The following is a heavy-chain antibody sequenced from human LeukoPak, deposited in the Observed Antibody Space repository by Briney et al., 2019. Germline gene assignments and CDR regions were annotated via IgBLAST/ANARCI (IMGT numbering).Heavy chain of an antibody. CDR1: GYTFTGYY. J-gene: IGHJ4*02. Sequence: GASVKVSCKASGYTFTGYYMHWVRQAPGQGREWMGRINPNSGGTNYAQKFQGRVTMTRDTSISTAYMELSRLRSDDTAVYYCARDRGYCTNGVCYNIDYWGQGTLVTVSS. V-gene: IGHV1-2*06. CDR3: ARDRGYCTNGVCYNIDY. D-gene: IGHD2-8*01. CDR2: INPNSGGT.